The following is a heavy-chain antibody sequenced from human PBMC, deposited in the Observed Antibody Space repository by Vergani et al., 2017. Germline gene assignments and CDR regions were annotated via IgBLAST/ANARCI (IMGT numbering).Heavy chain of an antibody. CDR2: VYWNDDE. CDR1: GFSLTTGGEG. V-gene: IGHV2-5*01. J-gene: IGHJ4*02. D-gene: IGHD3-16*01. CDR3: ARIRRRGRRGYVIFDF. Sequence: QITLRESGPTLVKPTQTLTLTCTFSGFSLTTGGEGVGWIRQPPGRALEWLAFVYWNDDERYSPSLKSRVTITKDTSKNEVILTMATMEPVDTATYYCARIRRRGRRGYVIFDFWGQGILVTVAA.